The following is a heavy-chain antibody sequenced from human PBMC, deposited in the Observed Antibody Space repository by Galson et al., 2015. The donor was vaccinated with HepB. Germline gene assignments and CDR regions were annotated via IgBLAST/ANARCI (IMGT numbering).Heavy chain of an antibody. CDR3: VKDSGPIAVAGYFDS. V-gene: IGHV3-64D*06. CDR1: GFTFSSCS. D-gene: IGHD6-19*01. Sequence: SLRLSCAASGFTFSSCSMYWVRQAPGKGLEYVAAINTNGGSTNYADSVKGRFTISRDNSNNTLYLQMTSLRPEDTALYYCVKDSGPIAVAGYFDSWGQGTLVTVSS. J-gene: IGHJ4*02. CDR2: INTNGGST.